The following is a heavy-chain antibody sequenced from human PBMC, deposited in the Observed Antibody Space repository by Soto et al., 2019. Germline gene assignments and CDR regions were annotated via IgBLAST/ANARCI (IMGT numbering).Heavy chain of an antibody. CDR1: GFTFSSYG. Sequence: GGSLRLSCAASGFTFSSYGMHWVRQAPGKGLEWVAVISYDGSNKYYADSVKGRFTISRDNSKNTLYLQMNSLRAEDTAVYYCVRDPSSGYDFWGRGTLVTVSS. CDR3: VRDPSSGYDF. V-gene: IGHV3-30*03. D-gene: IGHD6-19*01. CDR2: ISYDGSNK. J-gene: IGHJ4*02.